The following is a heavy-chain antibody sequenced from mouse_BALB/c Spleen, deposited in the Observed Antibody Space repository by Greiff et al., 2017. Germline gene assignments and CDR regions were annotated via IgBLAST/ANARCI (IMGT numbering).Heavy chain of an antibody. J-gene: IGHJ3*01. CDR3: AREITTVVATRAY. D-gene: IGHD1-1*01. CDR1: GFSLTSYG. V-gene: IGHV2-9*02. CDR2: IWAGGST. Sequence: VKLVESGPGLVAPSQSLSITCTVSGFSLTSYGVHWVRQPPGKGLEWLGVIWAGGSTNYNSALMSRLSISKDNSKSQVFLKMNSLQTDDTAMYYCAREITTVVATRAYWGQGTLVTVSA.